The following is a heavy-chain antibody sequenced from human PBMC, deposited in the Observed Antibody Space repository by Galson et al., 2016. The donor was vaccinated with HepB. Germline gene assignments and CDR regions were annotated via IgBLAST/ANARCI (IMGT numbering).Heavy chain of an antibody. CDR1: GFTFSRYG. CDR2: ISYDGSRK. D-gene: IGHD3-16*01. Sequence: SLRLSCAASGFTFSRYGMLWVRQAPGKGLQWVALISYDGSRKYYADSVKGRFTISRDNSKNTLFLQMSSLRSEDTAVYYCARSMGELYFDYWGQGTLVTVSS. V-gene: IGHV3-30*03. CDR3: ARSMGELYFDY. J-gene: IGHJ4*01.